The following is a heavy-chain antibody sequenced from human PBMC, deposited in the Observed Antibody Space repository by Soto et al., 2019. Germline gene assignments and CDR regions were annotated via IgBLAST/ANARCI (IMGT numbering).Heavy chain of an antibody. V-gene: IGHV1-69*13. Sequence: ASVKVSCKASGGTFSSYAISWVRQAPGQGLEWMGGIIPIFGTANYAQKFQGRVTITADESTSTAYMELSSLRSEDTAVYYCARENDYDSSGYGLGLKRGPNWFDPWGQGTLVTVSS. CDR1: GGTFSSYA. J-gene: IGHJ5*02. D-gene: IGHD3-22*01. CDR3: ARENDYDSSGYGLGLKRGPNWFDP. CDR2: IIPIFGTA.